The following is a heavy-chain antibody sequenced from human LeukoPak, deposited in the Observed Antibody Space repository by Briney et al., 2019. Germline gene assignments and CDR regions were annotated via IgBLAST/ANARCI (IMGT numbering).Heavy chain of an antibody. CDR3: ANLPLASAVAY. D-gene: IGHD2-15*01. J-gene: IGHJ4*01. V-gene: IGHV3-30*02. CDR1: GFTFSDYG. Sequence: GGSVRLSCAGSGFTFSDYGMHWVGQAPGKGLEGVAFIKSGANKNYYVDSVKGRFTISRDNSKNTLYLQMNSLRAEDTAVYYCANLPLASAVAYWGPRTLVTVSS. CDR2: IKSGANKN.